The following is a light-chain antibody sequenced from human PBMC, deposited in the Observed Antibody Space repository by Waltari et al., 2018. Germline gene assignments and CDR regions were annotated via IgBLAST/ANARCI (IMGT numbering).Light chain of an antibody. CDR2: DAS. CDR1: QSVSSN. J-gene: IGKJ3*01. Sequence: EIVMTQSPATLSVSPGESATLSCRASQSVSSNLAWYQQKPGQAPRLLIYDASSRATGIPARFSGSWSGTEFTLTISSLQSEDSALYYCQQYSNWPPEVTFGPGTKVDIK. V-gene: IGKV3-15*01. CDR3: QQYSNWPPEVT.